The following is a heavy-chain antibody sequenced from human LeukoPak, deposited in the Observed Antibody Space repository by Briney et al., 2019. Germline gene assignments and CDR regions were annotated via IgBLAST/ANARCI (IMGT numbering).Heavy chain of an antibody. CDR1: GGSISSSSYY. J-gene: IGHJ6*03. D-gene: IGHD3-10*01. CDR2: INHSGST. V-gene: IGHV4-39*07. CDR3: ARLDTMRSGSYNYYYYMDV. Sequence: PSETLSLTCTVSGGSISSSSYYWGWIRQPPGKGLEWIGEINHSGSTNYNPSLKSRVTISVDTSKNQFSLELSSVTAADTAVYYCARLDTMRSGSYNYYYYMDVWGKGTTVTISS.